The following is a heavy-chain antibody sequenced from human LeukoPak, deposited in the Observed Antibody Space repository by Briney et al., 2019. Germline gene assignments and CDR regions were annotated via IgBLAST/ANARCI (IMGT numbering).Heavy chain of an antibody. D-gene: IGHD4-17*01. CDR1: GFTFSSYA. CDR2: ISYDGGNK. Sequence: QTARSLRLSCAASGFTFSSYAMHWVRQAPGQGLEWVAVISYDGGNKYYADSVKGRFTISRDNSKNTLYLQMNSLRAEDTAVYYCARGFRGTTVTSMDVWGQGTTVTVSS. CDR3: ARGFRGTTVTSMDV. J-gene: IGHJ6*02. V-gene: IGHV3-30-3*01.